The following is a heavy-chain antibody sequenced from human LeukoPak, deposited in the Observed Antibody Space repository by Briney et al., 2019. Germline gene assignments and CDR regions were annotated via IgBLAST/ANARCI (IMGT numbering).Heavy chain of an antibody. V-gene: IGHV3-23*01. D-gene: IGHD5-18*01. J-gene: IGHJ4*02. Sequence: GGALRVSCAASGFTFSSYAMSWVRQAPGKGLEWVSAISGSGGSTYYADSVKGRSTISRDNSKNTLYLQMNSLRAEDTAVYYCAKGHRYSYGYVDYWGQGTLVTVSS. CDR2: ISGSGGST. CDR3: AKGHRYSYGYVDY. CDR1: GFTFSSYA.